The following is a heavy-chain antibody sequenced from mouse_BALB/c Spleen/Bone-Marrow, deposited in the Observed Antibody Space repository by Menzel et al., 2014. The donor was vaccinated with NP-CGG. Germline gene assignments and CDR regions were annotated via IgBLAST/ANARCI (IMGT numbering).Heavy chain of an antibody. V-gene: IGHV2-9*02. CDR1: GFSLXSYG. J-gene: IGHJ3*01. Sequence: VQRVESGPGLVAPSQSLSITCTVSGFSLXSYGVHWVRQSPGKGLEWLGAIWAGGSTNYNSALMARLSITKDNSKNQVFLEMDSLQTDDTAMYYCARVFTTATWGFAYWGQGTLGTVSA. CDR3: ARVFTTATWGFAY. D-gene: IGHD1-2*01. CDR2: IWAGGST.